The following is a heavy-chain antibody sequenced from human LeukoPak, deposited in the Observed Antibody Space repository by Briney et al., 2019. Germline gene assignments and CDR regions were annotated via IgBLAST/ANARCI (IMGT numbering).Heavy chain of an antibody. CDR3: AGVLIAVAGIFDP. D-gene: IGHD6-19*01. V-gene: IGHV4-39*01. CDR2: IYYSGST. CDR1: GGSISSGGYY. J-gene: IGHJ5*02. Sequence: SETLSLTCTVSGGSISSGGYYWSWIRQPPGKGLEWIGSIYYSGSTYYNPSLKSRVTISVDTSKNQFSLKLSSVTAADTAVYYCAGVLIAVAGIFDPWGQGTLVTVSS.